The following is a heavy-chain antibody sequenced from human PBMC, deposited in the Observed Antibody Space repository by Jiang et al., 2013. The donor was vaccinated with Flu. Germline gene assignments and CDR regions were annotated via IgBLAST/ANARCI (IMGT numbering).Heavy chain of an antibody. Sequence: GPGLVKPSETLSLTCFVSGDSINTYYWSWIRQPPGKGLEWIGYIHYSGSTNYKPSLKSRVTISADTSKNQFSLKLSSVTAADTAVYYCARTYYCSGGRCANGWWFDPWGKGTLVTVSS. CDR1: GDSINTYY. CDR2: IHYSGST. V-gene: IGHV4-59*01. D-gene: IGHD2-15*01. CDR3: ARTYYCSGGRCANGWWFDP. J-gene: IGHJ5*02.